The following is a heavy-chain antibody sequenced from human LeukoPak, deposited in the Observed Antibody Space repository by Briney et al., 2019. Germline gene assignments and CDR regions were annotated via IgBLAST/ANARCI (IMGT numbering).Heavy chain of an antibody. J-gene: IGHJ6*02. Sequence: SETLSLTCTVSGGSISSYYWSWIRQPAGKGLEWIGRIYTSGSTNYNPSLKSRVTMSVDTSKNQFSLKLSSVTAADTAVYYCAREPSTGYNPWYYGMDVWGQGTTVTVSS. CDR3: AREPSTGYNPWYYGMDV. CDR1: GGSISSYY. D-gene: IGHD3-9*01. CDR2: IYTSGST. V-gene: IGHV4-4*07.